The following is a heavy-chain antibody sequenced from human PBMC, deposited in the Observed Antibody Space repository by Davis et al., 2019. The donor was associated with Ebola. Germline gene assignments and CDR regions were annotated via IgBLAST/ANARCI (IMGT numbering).Heavy chain of an antibody. CDR2: TFWDDDR. J-gene: IGHJ4*02. V-gene: IGHV2-5*02. Sequence: SGPTLVKPKQTLTLTCTFSGFSLSTSGMGVGWIRQPPGKALECLGFTFWDDDRRYSPSLKSRLTITEDTSKNQVVLTMTNMDPADTATYYCTRLAYTNGWFYFDYWGQGSLVTVSS. D-gene: IGHD2-8*01. CDR3: TRLAYTNGWFYFDY. CDR1: GFSLSTSGMG.